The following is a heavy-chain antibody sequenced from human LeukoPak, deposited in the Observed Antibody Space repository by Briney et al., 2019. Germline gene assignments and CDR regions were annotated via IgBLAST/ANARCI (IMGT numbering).Heavy chain of an antibody. J-gene: IGHJ4*02. CDR2: INLDGGAK. V-gene: IGHV3-7*01. CDR3: AAWGLHNY. D-gene: IGHD7-27*01. CDR1: GFTFSGYW. Sequence: GGSLRLSCAASGFTFSGYWMNWVRQAPGKGLEWVANINLDGGAKSYVDSVKGRCTISRDNAKNSLYLQMNSLRAEDTAVYYCAAWGLHNYWGQGTLVTVSS.